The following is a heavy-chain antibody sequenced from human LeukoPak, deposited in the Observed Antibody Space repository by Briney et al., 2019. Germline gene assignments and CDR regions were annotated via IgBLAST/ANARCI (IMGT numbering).Heavy chain of an antibody. V-gene: IGHV1-69*04. J-gene: IGHJ4*02. Sequence: SVKVSCKASGGTFNTYDINWVRQAPGQGLEWMGRIIPGLHITNYAQRFHGRVTISADKSTSTTYLELNNLGSEDTAVYFCSLSKRTSDGSAVDYWGPGTLAAVSS. CDR1: GGTFNTYD. D-gene: IGHD5-24*01. CDR3: SLSKRTSDGSAVDY. CDR2: IIPGLHIT.